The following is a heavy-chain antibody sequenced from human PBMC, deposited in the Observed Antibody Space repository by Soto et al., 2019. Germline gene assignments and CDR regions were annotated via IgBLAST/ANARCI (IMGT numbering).Heavy chain of an antibody. D-gene: IGHD6-19*01. CDR1: GGTFSSYA. CDR2: IIPIFGTA. J-gene: IGHJ6*02. CDR3: ARGSGWYDYYYGMDV. Sequence: SVKVSCKASGGTFSSYAISWVRQAPGQGLEWMGGIIPIFGTANYAQKFQGRVTITADESTSTAYMELSSPRSEDTAVCYCARGSGWYDYYYGMDVWGQGTTVTVSS. V-gene: IGHV1-69*13.